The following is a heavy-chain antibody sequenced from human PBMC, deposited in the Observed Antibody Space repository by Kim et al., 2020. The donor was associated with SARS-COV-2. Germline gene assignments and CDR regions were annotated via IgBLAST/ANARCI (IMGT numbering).Heavy chain of an antibody. V-gene: IGHV7-4-1*02. CDR3: ARDRGPGGPGQFDP. Sequence: AQGFTGRFVFSLDTSVSTAYLQISSLKAEDTAVYYCARDRGPGGPGQFDPWGQGTLVTVSS. J-gene: IGHJ5*02. D-gene: IGHD3-10*01.